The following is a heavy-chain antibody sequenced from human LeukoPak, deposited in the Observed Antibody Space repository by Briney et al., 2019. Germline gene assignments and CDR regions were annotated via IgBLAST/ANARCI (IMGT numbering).Heavy chain of an antibody. CDR3: ARTPGSSLPYYYDMDV. V-gene: IGHV4-61*05. D-gene: IGHD6-6*01. Sequence: SETLSLTCSVSGGSMTSLKSYWGWIRQPPGKGLEWIGYIYTSGSTNYNPSLKSRVTISVDTSKNQFSLKLSSVTAADTAVYYCARTPGSSLPYYYDMDVWGKGTTVTVSS. CDR2: IYTSGST. CDR1: GGSMTSLKSY. J-gene: IGHJ6*03.